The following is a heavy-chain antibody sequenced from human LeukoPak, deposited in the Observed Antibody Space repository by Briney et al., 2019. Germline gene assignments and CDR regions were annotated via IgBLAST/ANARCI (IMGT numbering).Heavy chain of an antibody. Sequence: ASVKVSCKASGYTFTSYEINWVRQATGQGLEWMGWMNPNSGDTAYAQNFQGRITMTRSTSINTAYMGLSSLRSDDTAVYYCARGLGTYDSSDLTWPMISFWGQGTLVTVSS. CDR1: GYTFTSYE. V-gene: IGHV1-8*01. D-gene: IGHD3-22*01. J-gene: IGHJ4*02. CDR3: ARGLGTYDSSDLTWPMISF. CDR2: MNPNSGDT.